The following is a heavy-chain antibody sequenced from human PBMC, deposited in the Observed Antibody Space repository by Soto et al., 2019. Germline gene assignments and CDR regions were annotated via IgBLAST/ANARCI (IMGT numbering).Heavy chain of an antibody. CDR3: AKGGYSSSSGHLNY. CDR2: ISGSGGST. J-gene: IGHJ4*02. Sequence: VGSLRLSCAASGFTFSSYAMSCVRQAPGKGLEWVSAISGSGGSTYHADSVKGRFTISRDNSKNTLYLQMNSLRAEDTAVYYCAKGGYSSSSGHLNYWGQGTLVX. D-gene: IGHD6-6*01. CDR1: GFTFSSYA. V-gene: IGHV3-23*01.